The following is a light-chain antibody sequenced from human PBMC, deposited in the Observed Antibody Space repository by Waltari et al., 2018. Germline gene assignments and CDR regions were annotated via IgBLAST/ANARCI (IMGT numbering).Light chain of an antibody. Sequence: DIQMTQSPSSLSASVGDKVTITCRASQDIAGYLAWYQQQPGKAPKLLIFGASSLQTGVPSRFRGSGSGTDYSLTISSLQPEDFATYYCQQGYNTPFTFGPGTKLDIK. J-gene: IGKJ3*01. CDR1: QDIAGY. CDR2: GAS. CDR3: QQGYNTPFT. V-gene: IGKV1-12*02.